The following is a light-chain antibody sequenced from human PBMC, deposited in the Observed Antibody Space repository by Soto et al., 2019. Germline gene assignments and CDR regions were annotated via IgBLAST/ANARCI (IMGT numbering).Light chain of an antibody. CDR2: EGT. J-gene: IGLJ3*02. Sequence: QSALTQPPSASGSPGQSVTISCTGTSSDVGGYNYVSWYQQYPGRAPKLMIYEGTKRPSGVPDRFSGSKSGNTASLTVSGLQAEDEADYYCSSYAASNNFYFVFGGGTQLTVL. CDR3: SSYAASNNFYFV. V-gene: IGLV2-8*01. CDR1: SSDVGGYNY.